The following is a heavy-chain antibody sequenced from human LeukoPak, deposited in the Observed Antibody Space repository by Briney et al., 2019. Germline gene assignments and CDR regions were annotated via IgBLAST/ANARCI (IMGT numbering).Heavy chain of an antibody. Sequence: ASVKVSCKASGGTFSSYAISWVRQAPGQGLEWMGWISAYNGNTNYAQKLQGRVTMTTDTSTSTAYMELRSLRSDDTAVYYCARGPIVGAIKAFDIWGQGIMVTVSS. J-gene: IGHJ3*02. CDR2: ISAYNGNT. V-gene: IGHV1-18*01. CDR1: GGTFSSYA. D-gene: IGHD1-26*01. CDR3: ARGPIVGAIKAFDI.